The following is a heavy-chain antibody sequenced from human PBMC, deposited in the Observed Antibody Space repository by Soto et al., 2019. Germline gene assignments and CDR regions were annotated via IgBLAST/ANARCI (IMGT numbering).Heavy chain of an antibody. J-gene: IGHJ4*02. Sequence: QVQLVQSGAAVKKPGSSVKVSCKASGGTFSSYAISWVRQAPGQGLEWMGGIIPIFGTANYAQKFQGRVTITADESTSTAYRELSSLTSEDTAVYYCARERGDYGGNPAIDYWGQGTLVTVSS. CDR3: ARERGDYGGNPAIDY. D-gene: IGHD4-17*01. CDR2: IIPIFGTA. CDR1: GGTFSSYA. V-gene: IGHV1-69*12.